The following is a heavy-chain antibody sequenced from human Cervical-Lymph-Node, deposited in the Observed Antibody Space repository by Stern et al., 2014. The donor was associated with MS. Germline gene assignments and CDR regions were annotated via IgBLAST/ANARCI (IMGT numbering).Heavy chain of an antibody. J-gene: IGHJ4*02. Sequence: EVQLEESGGGLGQPGGSLRLSCAASGFTFSTYDMSWVRQAPGKGLEWVSVMIARGKGGSTYYADSVKGRFTISRDDSKNTLYLQMNSLRAEDTAVYYCAKGAWLDDWGQGTQVTVSS. D-gene: IGHD6-19*01. CDR3: AKGAWLDD. CDR2: MIARGKGGST. CDR1: GFTFSTYD. V-gene: IGHV3-23*04.